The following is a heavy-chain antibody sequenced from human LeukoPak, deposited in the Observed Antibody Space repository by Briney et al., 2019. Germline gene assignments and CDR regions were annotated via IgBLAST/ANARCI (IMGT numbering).Heavy chain of an antibody. CDR3: ARSPRITMVRGVIMNNWFDP. D-gene: IGHD3-10*01. V-gene: IGHV1-69*04. CDR1: GGTFSSYV. CDR2: IIPMLDIQ. Sequence: ASVKVSCKASGGTFSSYVITWVRQAPGQGLEWMGRIIPMLDIQNYAQKFQGRVTITADKSTSTAYMELSSLRSEDTAVYYCARSPRITMVRGVIMNNWFDPWGQGTLVTVSS. J-gene: IGHJ5*02.